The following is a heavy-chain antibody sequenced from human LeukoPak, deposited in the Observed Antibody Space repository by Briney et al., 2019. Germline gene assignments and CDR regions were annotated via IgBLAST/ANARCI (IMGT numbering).Heavy chain of an antibody. V-gene: IGHV1-69*05. CDR2: IIPIFGTA. Sequence: SVKVSCKASGGTFSSYAISWVRQAPGQGLEWMGRIIPIFGTANYAQKFQGRVTITTDKSTSTAYMELSSLRSEDTAVYYCARDSDLDYGDYKRWFDPWGQGTLVTVSS. CDR1: GGTFSSYA. D-gene: IGHD4-17*01. CDR3: ARDSDLDYGDYKRWFDP. J-gene: IGHJ5*02.